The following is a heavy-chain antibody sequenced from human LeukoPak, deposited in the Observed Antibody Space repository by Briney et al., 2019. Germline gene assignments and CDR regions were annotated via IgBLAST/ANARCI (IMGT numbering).Heavy chain of an antibody. CDR2: ISGSGGST. CDR1: GFTFSSYA. CDR3: AKDPLIVVVPAAMEYFDY. V-gene: IGHV3-23*01. D-gene: IGHD2-2*01. J-gene: IGHJ4*02. Sequence: GGSLRLSCAASGFTFSSYAMSWVRQAPGKGLEWVSAISGSGGSTYYGDCVKGRFTISRDNSKNTLYLQMNSLRAEDTAVYYCAKDPLIVVVPAAMEYFDYWGQGTLVTVSS.